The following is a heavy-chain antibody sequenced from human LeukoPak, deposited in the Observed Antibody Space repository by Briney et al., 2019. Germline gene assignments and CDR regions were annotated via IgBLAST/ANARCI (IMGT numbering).Heavy chain of an antibody. V-gene: IGHV3-23*01. CDR3: AKDQRWLGPFDI. D-gene: IGHD5-24*01. CDR1: GFTFSSYG. CDR2: ISGSGGST. J-gene: IGHJ3*02. Sequence: GGSLRLSCAASGFTFSSYGMSWVRQAPGKGLEWVSVISGSGGSTYYADSVKGRFTISRDNSKNTLYLQMNSLRAEDTAVYYCAKDQRWLGPFDIWGQGTMVTVSS.